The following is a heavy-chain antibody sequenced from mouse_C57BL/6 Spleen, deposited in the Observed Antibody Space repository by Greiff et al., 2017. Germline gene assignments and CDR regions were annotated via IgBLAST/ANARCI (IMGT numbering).Heavy chain of an antibody. CDR2: IYPGDGDT. Sequence: VQLQQPGAELVKPGASVKISCKASGYAFSSYWMNWVKQRPGKGLEWIGQIYPGDGDTNYNGKFKGKATLTADKSSSTAYMQLSSLTSEDSAVYDCARGDNYGGFFYYFDYWGQGTTLTVSS. D-gene: IGHD1-1*01. CDR3: ARGDNYGGFFYYFDY. CDR1: GYAFSSYW. V-gene: IGHV1-80*01. J-gene: IGHJ2*01.